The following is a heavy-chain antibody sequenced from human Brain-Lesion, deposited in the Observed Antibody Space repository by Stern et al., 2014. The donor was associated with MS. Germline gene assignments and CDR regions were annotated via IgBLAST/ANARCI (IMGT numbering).Heavy chain of an antibody. V-gene: IGHV3-9*01. CDR1: GFTLGDYA. CDR3: ARDITGSSAYFDY. Sequence: VQLVESGGDLVQPGRSLRLSCAASGFTLGDYAMHWVRQAPGKGLEWVAGISWNSCTIGYADSVKGRFTTSRDNAYSSLYLQMNSLRPEAAALYYCARDITGSSAYFDYWGQGTLVTVSS. J-gene: IGHJ4*02. CDR2: ISWNSCTI. D-gene: IGHD1-14*01.